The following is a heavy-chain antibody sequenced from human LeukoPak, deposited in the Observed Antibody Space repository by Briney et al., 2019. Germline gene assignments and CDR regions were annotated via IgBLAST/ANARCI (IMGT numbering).Heavy chain of an antibody. Sequence: SETLSLTCTVSGGSISSYYWSWIRQHPGKGPEWIGYIYYSGSTKYNPSLKSRVTISVDTSKNQFSLKLSSVTAADTAVYYCARDDYGDWDFDLWGRGTLVIVSS. V-gene: IGHV4-59*01. CDR1: GGSISSYY. J-gene: IGHJ2*01. CDR2: IYYSGST. CDR3: ARDDYGDWDFDL. D-gene: IGHD4-17*01.